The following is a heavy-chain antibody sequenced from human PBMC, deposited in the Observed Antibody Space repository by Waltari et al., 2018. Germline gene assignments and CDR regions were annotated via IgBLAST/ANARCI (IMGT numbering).Heavy chain of an antibody. CDR1: GYTFTSYD. D-gene: IGHD6-13*01. Sequence: QVQLVQSGAEVKKPGASVKVSCKASGYTFTSYDINWVRQATGQGLEWKGWMNPNSGNTGYAQKFQGRVTMTRNTSISTAYMELNSLRAADTAVYYCARTIAAAGTEDYYYGMDVWGQGTTVTVSS. V-gene: IGHV1-8*01. J-gene: IGHJ6*02. CDR2: MNPNSGNT. CDR3: ARTIAAAGTEDYYYGMDV.